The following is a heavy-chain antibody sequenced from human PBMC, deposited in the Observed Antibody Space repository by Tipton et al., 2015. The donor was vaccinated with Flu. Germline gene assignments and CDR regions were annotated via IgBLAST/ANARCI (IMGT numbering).Heavy chain of an antibody. Sequence: TLSLTCTVSGGSITRGSYYWSWIRQSPGKGLEWIGNIYYSGTTKYTPSLKSRLSMSVDTSKNLFSLNLSSVTAADTAVYYCARSRGIEAEAGVWVYWGQGTLVTVSS. V-gene: IGHV4-61*01. CDR1: GGSITRGSYY. J-gene: IGHJ4*02. D-gene: IGHD6-13*01. CDR3: ARSRGIEAEAGVWVY. CDR2: IYYSGTT.